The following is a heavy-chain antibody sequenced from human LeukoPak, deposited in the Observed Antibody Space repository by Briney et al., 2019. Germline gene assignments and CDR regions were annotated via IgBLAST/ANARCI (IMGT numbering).Heavy chain of an antibody. D-gene: IGHD4-17*01. CDR2: ISTTSSYI. CDR1: GFTFTTYT. CDR3: ARDYYGDYYFYY. V-gene: IGHV3-21*01. Sequence: GGSLSLSCAASGFTFTTYTMNWVRQAPGKGLEWVSSISTTSSYIYYADSLKGRFTISRDNAKNSLYLQMNSLRAEDTAIYYCARDYYGDYYFYYWSQGTLVTVSS. J-gene: IGHJ4*02.